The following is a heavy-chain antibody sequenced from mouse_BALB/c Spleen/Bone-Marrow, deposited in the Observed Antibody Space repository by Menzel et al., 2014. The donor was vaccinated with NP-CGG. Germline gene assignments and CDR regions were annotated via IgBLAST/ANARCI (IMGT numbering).Heavy chain of an antibody. J-gene: IGHJ2*01. Sequence: DVQLVESGGGVVQPGGSLRLSCATSGFTFTDYYMSWVSQPPGRALEWLGFVRDKANGYTTEYSASVKARFTTSRDNSQHIDYHQMNTLRTEDSATYCCTRDDGSYHGFDYWGQGTTLTVSS. CDR3: TRDDGSYHGFDY. D-gene: IGHD1-1*02. CDR2: VRDKANGYTT. CDR1: GFTFTDYY. V-gene: IGHV7-3*02.